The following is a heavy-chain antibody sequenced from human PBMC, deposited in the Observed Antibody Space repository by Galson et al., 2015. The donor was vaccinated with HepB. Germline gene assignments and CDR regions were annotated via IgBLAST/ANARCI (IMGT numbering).Heavy chain of an antibody. D-gene: IGHD3-16*01. CDR3: AKYDYAWGSLPFGGEIDY. CDR1: RVNFHNYG. CDR2: ISYDGSNK. Sequence: SLRLSCAASRVNFHNYGMHWVRQAPGKGLEWVALISYDGSNKDYAESVKGRFTISRDNSKNTLYLQMNNLRPEDTAVYYCAKYDYAWGSLPFGGEIDYWGQGTLVTVSS. V-gene: IGHV3-30*18. J-gene: IGHJ4*02.